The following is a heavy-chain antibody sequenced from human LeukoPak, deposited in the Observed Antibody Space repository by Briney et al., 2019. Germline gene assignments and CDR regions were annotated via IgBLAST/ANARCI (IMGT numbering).Heavy chain of an antibody. D-gene: IGHD3-10*01. Sequence: GGSLRLSCAASGXTFSSYAMSWVRQAPGKGLEWVSAISGSGGSTYYADSVKGRFTISRDNSKNTLYLQMNSLRAEDTAVYYCAKRRDGSGSYHNWGQGTLVTVSS. V-gene: IGHV3-23*01. CDR2: ISGSGGST. CDR1: GXTFSSYA. J-gene: IGHJ4*02. CDR3: AKRRDGSGSYHN.